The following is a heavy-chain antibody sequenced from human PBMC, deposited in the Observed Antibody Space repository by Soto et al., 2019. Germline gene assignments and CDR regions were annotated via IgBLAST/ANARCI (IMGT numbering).Heavy chain of an antibody. V-gene: IGHV4-39*07. J-gene: IGHJ5*02. Sequence: TSEDLSLTCAVSAGSISSSSYYWGWIRQPPGKGLEWIGSFYYSESTYYNPSLRGRATISVDESNNQFSLRLRSVTAADTAVYYCATLPPRIVVTLLPLPTWGQGILVTVSS. CDR3: ATLPPRIVVTLLPLPT. CDR1: AGSISSSSYY. D-gene: IGHD2-21*01. CDR2: FYYSEST.